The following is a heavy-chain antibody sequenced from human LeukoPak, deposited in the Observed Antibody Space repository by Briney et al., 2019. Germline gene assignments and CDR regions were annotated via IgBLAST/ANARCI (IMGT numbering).Heavy chain of an antibody. CDR2: ISGSGGST. CDR3: ATDTYYYDSSGYYTD. D-gene: IGHD3-22*01. J-gene: IGHJ4*02. V-gene: IGHV3-23*01. CDR1: GFTFSSYA. Sequence: GGSLRLSCAASGFTFSSYAMSWVRQAPGKGLEWVSGISGSGGSTYYADSVKGRLTISRDNSKNTLYLQMNSLRTEDTAVYYCATDTYYYDSSGYYTDWGQGTLVTVSS.